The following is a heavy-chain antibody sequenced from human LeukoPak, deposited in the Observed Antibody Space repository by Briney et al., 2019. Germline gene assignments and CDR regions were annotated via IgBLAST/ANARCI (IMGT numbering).Heavy chain of an antibody. Sequence: PSQTLSLTCTVSGGSISSGSYYWSWIRQPAGKGLEWIGRIYTSGSTNYNPSLKSRVTISVDTSKNQSSLKLTSVTAADTAVYYCARDWGEFCSGGSCYGGFDYWDQGTLVTVSS. CDR2: IYTSGST. V-gene: IGHV4-61*02. CDR3: ARDWGEFCSGGSCYGGFDY. J-gene: IGHJ4*02. D-gene: IGHD2-15*01. CDR1: GGSISSGSYY.